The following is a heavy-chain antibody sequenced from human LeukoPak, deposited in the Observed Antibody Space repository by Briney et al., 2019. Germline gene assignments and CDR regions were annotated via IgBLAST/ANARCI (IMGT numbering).Heavy chain of an antibody. CDR3: ARLYYDSSGGFDY. J-gene: IGHJ4*02. D-gene: IGHD3-22*01. Sequence: SETLSLTCTVSGGSISSYYWSWIRQPPGKGLEWIGYIYYSGSPNYNPSLKSRDTISVDTSKNQFSLKLSSVTAADSAVYYCARLYYDSSGGFDYWGQGTLVTVSS. CDR2: IYYSGSP. V-gene: IGHV4-59*08. CDR1: GGSISSYY.